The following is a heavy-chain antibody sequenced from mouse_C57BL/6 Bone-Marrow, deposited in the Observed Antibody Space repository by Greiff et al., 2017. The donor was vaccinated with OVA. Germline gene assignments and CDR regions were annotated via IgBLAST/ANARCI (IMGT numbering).Heavy chain of an antibody. CDR3: ARHFYYYGSKDWFAY. CDR2: ISSGGSYA. D-gene: IGHD1-1*01. CDR1: GFTFSSYG. Sequence: EVKGVESGGDLVKPGGSLKLSCAASGFTFSSYGMSWVRQTPDKRLEWVATISSGGSYAYYPDSVKGRFTISRDNAKNTLYLQMSSLKSEDTAMYYCARHFYYYGSKDWFAYWGQGTLVTVSA. V-gene: IGHV5-6*01. J-gene: IGHJ3*01.